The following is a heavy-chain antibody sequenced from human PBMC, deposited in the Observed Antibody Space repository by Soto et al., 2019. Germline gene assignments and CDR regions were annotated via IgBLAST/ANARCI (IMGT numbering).Heavy chain of an antibody. V-gene: IGHV1-69*02. CDR2: INPIHGIA. CDR3: ARAGYGYLDY. D-gene: IGHD2-15*01. J-gene: IGHJ4*02. Sequence: QVQLVQSGAEVKKPGSSVKVSCKASGGTFSSYTISWVRQAPGQGLEWKGRINPIHGIANYAQKFQGRVTITADKSTSTAYMELSSLRSEDTAVYYCARAGYGYLDYWGQGTLVNVSS. CDR1: GGTFSSYT.